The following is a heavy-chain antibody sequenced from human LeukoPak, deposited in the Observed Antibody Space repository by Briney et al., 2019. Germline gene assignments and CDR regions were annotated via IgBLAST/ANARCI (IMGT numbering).Heavy chain of an antibody. Sequence: GGSLRLSCVVSGITLSNYGMSWVRQAPAGGLEWVSSLRGDGETFYRDSVKGRFTLSRDESRNTVYLHLNNLRVEDTAVYYCAKASWVSTADAVLWGQGTLVTVSS. J-gene: IGHJ4*02. CDR3: AKASWVSTADAVL. V-gene: IGHV3-23*01. CDR1: GITLSNYG. D-gene: IGHD3-16*01. CDR2: LRGDGET.